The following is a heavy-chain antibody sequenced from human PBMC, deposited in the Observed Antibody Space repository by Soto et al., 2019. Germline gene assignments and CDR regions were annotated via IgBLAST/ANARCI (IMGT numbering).Heavy chain of an antibody. J-gene: IGHJ6*02. D-gene: IGHD6-25*01. CDR2: IIPIFVTA. V-gene: IGHV1-69*12. CDR1: GGTFSSYA. Sequence: QVQLVQSGAEVKKPGSSVKVSCKASGGTFSSYAISWVRQAPGQGLEWMGGIIPIFVTANYAQKFQGRVTITADESTSRAYMGLSSLRAEDTAVYYCALIRGSAYYYCRGMDVWGQGATVTVSS. CDR3: ALIRGSAYYYCRGMDV.